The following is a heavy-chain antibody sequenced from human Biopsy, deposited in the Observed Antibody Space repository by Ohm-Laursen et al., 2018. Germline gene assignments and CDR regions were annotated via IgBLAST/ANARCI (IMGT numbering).Heavy chain of an antibody. CDR2: INDSGRN. D-gene: IGHD3-10*01. CDR3: ARGPNCYGSGRNRRWFDP. J-gene: IGHJ5*02. CDR1: GGSFSGYY. Sequence: GTLSFTCGVYGGSFSGYYCSWIRQPPGKGLEWIGEINDSGRNNYTPTLRRRVTFSVDTSKNQFYLKLSSVTAADTAFYYCARGPNCYGSGRNRRWFDPWGQGTQVTVSS. V-gene: IGHV4-34*01.